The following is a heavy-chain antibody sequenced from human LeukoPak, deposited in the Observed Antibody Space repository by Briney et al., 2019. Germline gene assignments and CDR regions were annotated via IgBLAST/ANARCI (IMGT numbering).Heavy chain of an antibody. D-gene: IGHD1-26*01. CDR1: GFTSSSYW. CDR3: ARDSWESGLDYFDY. CDR2: INSDGSST. V-gene: IGHV3-74*01. Sequence: GGSLRLSCAASGFTSSSYWMHWVRQAPGKGLIWVSRINSDGSSTSYSDSVKGRFTISRDNAKNTLYLQMNSLRAEDTAVYYCARDSWESGLDYFDYWGQGTLVTVSS. J-gene: IGHJ4*02.